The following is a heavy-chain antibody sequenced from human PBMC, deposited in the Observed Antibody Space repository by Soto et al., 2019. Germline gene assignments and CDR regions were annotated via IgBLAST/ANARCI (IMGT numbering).Heavy chain of an antibody. J-gene: IGHJ4*02. Sequence: EVQLVQSGAEVKKPGESLKISCKGSGYSFTTYWIGWVHQMPGKGLEWMGIIYPSDSDTRYSPSFQGQVTISVDKSISSAYLQWSSLKASDTAIYYCARKTGAQGPMDYWGQGTLVTVSS. CDR2: IYPSDSDT. D-gene: IGHD1-1*01. CDR1: GYSFTTYW. V-gene: IGHV5-51*03. CDR3: ARKTGAQGPMDY.